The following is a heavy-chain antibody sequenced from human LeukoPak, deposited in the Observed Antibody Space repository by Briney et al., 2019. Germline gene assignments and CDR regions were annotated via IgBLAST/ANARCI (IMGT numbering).Heavy chain of an antibody. CDR1: RFAFSSYA. D-gene: IGHD2-2*01. Sequence: GGSLRLSCTASRFAFSSYAMHWVRRAPGKGLDWVAASWFDGSHEEYADSVKGRFTISRDNSKNTLYLQMNSLRAEDTAVYYCATGSLGSCSSPSCWAFEHWGQGALVTVSS. V-gene: IGHV3-33*01. CDR2: SWFDGSHE. J-gene: IGHJ4*02. CDR3: ATGSLGSCSSPSCWAFEH.